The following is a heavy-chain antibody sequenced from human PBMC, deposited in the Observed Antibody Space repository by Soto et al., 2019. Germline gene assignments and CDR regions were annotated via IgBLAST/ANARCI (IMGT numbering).Heavy chain of an antibody. J-gene: IGHJ4*02. CDR2: ISGSGGST. CDR3: AIDLTTELLWFGENSPQSSYY. Sequence: GSLRLSCSASVSTFSSYPISRLRQDPGKGLEWVSAISGSGGSTYYADSVKGRFTISRDNSKNTLYLQMNSLRAEDTAVYYCAIDLTTELLWFGENSPQSSYYWGRGT. D-gene: IGHD3-10*01. V-gene: IGHV3-23*01. CDR1: VSTFSSYP.